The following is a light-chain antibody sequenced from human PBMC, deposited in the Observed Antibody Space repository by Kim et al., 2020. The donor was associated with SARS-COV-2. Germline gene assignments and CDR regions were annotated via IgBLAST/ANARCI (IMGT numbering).Light chain of an antibody. V-gene: IGKV3-15*01. CDR3: QQYSNWTPYT. CDR2: DAS. J-gene: IGKJ2*01. CDR1: QSVSST. Sequence: EIVMTQSPATLSLSPGERATLFCRASQSVSSTLAWYQQKPGQAPRLLIFDASSRATGVPTRFSGSGSGTEFTLTISGLQSEDFAVYYCQQYSNWTPYTFGQGTKLEI.